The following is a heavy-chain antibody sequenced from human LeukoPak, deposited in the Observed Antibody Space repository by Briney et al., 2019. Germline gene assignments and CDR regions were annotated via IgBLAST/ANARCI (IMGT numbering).Heavy chain of an antibody. CDR1: GGTFSSYA. V-gene: IGHV1-69*13. CDR3: ARVGYSNYDGYNWFDP. Sequence: SVKVSCKASGGTFSSYAISWVRQAPGQGPEWMGGIIPIFGTANYAQKFQGRVTITADESTSTAYMELSSLRSEDTAVYYCARVGYSNYDGYNWFDPWGQGTLVTVSS. D-gene: IGHD4-11*01. J-gene: IGHJ5*02. CDR2: IIPIFGTA.